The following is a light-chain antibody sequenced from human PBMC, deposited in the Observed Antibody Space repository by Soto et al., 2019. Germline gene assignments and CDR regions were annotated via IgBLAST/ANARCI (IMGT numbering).Light chain of an antibody. V-gene: IGLV2-23*02. Sequence: QSALTQPASVSGSPGQSITISCTGTSSDFGNYNLVSWCQQHPGKVPKLILFEVNKRPSGVSGRFSGSKSGNTASLTTSGLQAEDEADYYCCSFTSSNTHVFGTGTKLTVL. CDR1: SSDFGNYNL. CDR3: CSFTSSNTHV. J-gene: IGLJ1*01. CDR2: EVN.